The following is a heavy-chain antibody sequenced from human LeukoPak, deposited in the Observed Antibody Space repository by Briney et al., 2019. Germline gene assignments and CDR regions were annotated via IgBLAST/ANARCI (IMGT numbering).Heavy chain of an antibody. CDR3: ARAPLGYSYGYYFDY. Sequence: SETLSLTCTVSGGSVSSGDYYWSWIRQPPGKGLEWIGYIYHSGSTNYNPSLKSRVTISVDTSKNQFSLKLSSVTAADTAVYYCARAPLGYSYGYYFDYWGREPWSPSPQ. CDR1: GGSVSSGDYY. J-gene: IGHJ4*02. V-gene: IGHV4-61*08. CDR2: IYHSGST. D-gene: IGHD5-18*01.